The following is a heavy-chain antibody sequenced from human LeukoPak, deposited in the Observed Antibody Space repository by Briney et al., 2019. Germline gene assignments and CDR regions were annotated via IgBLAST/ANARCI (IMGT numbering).Heavy chain of an antibody. Sequence: GGSLRLSCAASGFTFSSYEMNWVRQAPGKGLEWVSYISSSGSTKYYADPVKGRFTISRDNAKNLLYLQMNILRAEDTAVYYCGGCGITMIGGVWGKGTTVTISS. D-gene: IGHD3-22*01. CDR3: GGCGITMIGGV. CDR1: GFTFSSYE. J-gene: IGHJ6*04. CDR2: ISSSGSTK. V-gene: IGHV3-48*03.